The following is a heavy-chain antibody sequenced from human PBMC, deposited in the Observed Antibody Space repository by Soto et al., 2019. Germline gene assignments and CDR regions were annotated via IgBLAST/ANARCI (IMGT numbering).Heavy chain of an antibody. V-gene: IGHV4-31*03. D-gene: IGHD6-13*01. CDR3: ARDRRIAAALDY. CDR1: GGSISSGGYY. J-gene: IGHJ4*02. Sequence: QVQLQESGPGLVKPSQTLSLTCTVSGGSISSGGYYWSWIRQHPGKGLEWIGYIHYSGSTYYNPSLKSRVTISVDTSKNQFSLKLSSVTAADTAVYYCARDRRIAAALDYWGQGTLVTVSS. CDR2: IHYSGST.